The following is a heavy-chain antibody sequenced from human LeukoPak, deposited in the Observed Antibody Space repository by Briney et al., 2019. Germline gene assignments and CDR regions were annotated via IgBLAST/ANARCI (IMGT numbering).Heavy chain of an antibody. Sequence: ASVTVSCKASGYTFTGYYMHWVRQAPGQGLEGMGRIDPNGGGTHYAQKFQGRVTMARDTSISTDYRELTELRSDDTAVYYCAHGGGSYGDVWGQGTMVTVSS. V-gene: IGHV1-2*06. J-gene: IGHJ3*01. CDR1: GYTFTGYY. CDR3: AHGGGSYGDV. CDR2: IDPNGGGT. D-gene: IGHD1-26*01.